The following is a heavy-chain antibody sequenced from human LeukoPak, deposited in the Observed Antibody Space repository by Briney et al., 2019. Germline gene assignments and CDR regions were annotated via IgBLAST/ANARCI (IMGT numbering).Heavy chain of an antibody. V-gene: IGHV3-53*01. J-gene: IGHJ4*02. CDR1: GFTVSSNY. D-gene: IGHD3-22*01. Sequence: PGGSLRLSCAASGFTVSSNYMSWVRQAPGKGLEWVSVIYSGGSTYYADSVKGRFTISRDNSKNTLYLQMNSLKAEDTAVYYCTTRGENGYLVYWGQGTLVAVSS. CDR2: IYSGGST. CDR3: TTRGENGYLVY.